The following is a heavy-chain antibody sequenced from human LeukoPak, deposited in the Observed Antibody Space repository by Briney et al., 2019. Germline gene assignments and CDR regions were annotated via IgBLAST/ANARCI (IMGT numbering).Heavy chain of an antibody. V-gene: IGHV3-21*04. CDR2: ISSSSSYI. Sequence: GGSLRLSCAASGFTFSSYCMNWVRQPPGKGLEWVSSISSSSSYIYYADSVKSRFTISRDNAKNSLYRQMNSLTADDTAIYYCARRRDYFDYWGQGTLVTVSS. J-gene: IGHJ4*01. D-gene: IGHD2-21*01. CDR3: ARRRDYFDY. CDR1: GFTFSSYC.